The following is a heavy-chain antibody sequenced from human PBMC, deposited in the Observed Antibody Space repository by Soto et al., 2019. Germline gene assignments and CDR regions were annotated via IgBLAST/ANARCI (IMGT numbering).Heavy chain of an antibody. D-gene: IGHD1-26*01. CDR2: IISFFGTS. J-gene: IGHJ6*02. CDR1: GGTFSSYP. Sequence: QVQLVQSGAEVKKPGSSVKVSCEASGGTFSSYPINWVRQAAGQGLEWMGGIISFFGTSNYAQKFQGWVTITADDSTSTAYMELRSLRSEDTAVYYCARVGHITNYGMAVWGQGTTVTVSS. CDR3: ARVGHITNYGMAV. V-gene: IGHV1-69*01.